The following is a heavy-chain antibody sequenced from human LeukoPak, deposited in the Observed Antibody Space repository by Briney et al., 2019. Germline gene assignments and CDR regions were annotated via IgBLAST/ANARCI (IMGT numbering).Heavy chain of an antibody. CDR1: GFTFSTYW. V-gene: IGHV3-7*01. CDR3: AKDGPSAIAAAATYAQPDF. D-gene: IGHD6-13*01. Sequence: GGSLRLSCAASGFTFSTYWMSWVRQAPGKGLEWVANIKQDGSEKYSVDSVKGRFTISRDNAKNSLYLQMNSLTTEDTAIYFCAKDGPSAIAAAATYAQPDFWGQGTLVTVSS. J-gene: IGHJ4*02. CDR2: IKQDGSEK.